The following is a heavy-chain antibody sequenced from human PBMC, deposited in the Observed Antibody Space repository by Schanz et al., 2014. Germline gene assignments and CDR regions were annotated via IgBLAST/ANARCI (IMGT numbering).Heavy chain of an antibody. V-gene: IGHV4-30-2*01. Sequence: QLQLQESGSGLVKPSQTLSLTCAVSGGSISRGFYSWNWIRQPPGRGLEWIGCIYYSGSTYYNPSLKTRVPIPIDSPKAQSPLSLNSVTAADTAVYSCAREDRYYHGLDVWGQGTTVTVS. CDR1: GGSISRGFYS. CDR2: IYYSGST. J-gene: IGHJ6*02. CDR3: AREDRYYHGLDV.